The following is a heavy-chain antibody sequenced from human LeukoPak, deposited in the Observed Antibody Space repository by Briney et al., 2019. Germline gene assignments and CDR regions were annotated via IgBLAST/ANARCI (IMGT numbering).Heavy chain of an antibody. J-gene: IGHJ3*02. V-gene: IGHV4-39*07. CDR1: GGSISSSSYY. Sequence: PSETLSLTCTVSGGSISSSSYYWGWIRQPPGKGLEWIGSIYYSGSTYYNPSLKSRVTISVDTSKNQFSLKLSSVTAADTAVYYCARDTRIAARNDAFDIWGQGTMVTVSS. D-gene: IGHD6-6*01. CDR3: ARDTRIAARNDAFDI. CDR2: IYYSGST.